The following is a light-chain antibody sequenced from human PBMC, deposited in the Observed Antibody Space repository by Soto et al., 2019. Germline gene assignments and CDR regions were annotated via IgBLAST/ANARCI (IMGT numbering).Light chain of an antibody. CDR1: NIGSYS. CDR2: DDR. J-gene: IGLJ1*01. CDR3: QVWDGSSDHPYV. Sequence: SYEMTHPPSVSVAPGQTARMTWGGNNIGSYSVKWYQQKPGQAPVLVVYDDRGRPSGFPERFSGSNSGNTATLTISRVEAGDEADYYCQVWDGSSDHPYVFGTGTKVTVL. V-gene: IGLV3-21*02.